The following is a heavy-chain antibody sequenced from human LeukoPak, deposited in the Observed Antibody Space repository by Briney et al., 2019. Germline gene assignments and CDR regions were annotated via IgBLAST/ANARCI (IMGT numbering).Heavy chain of an antibody. Sequence: SGRSLRLSCAASGFTFSSYWMHWVRQAPGKGLVWVSRINSDGSGTTYADSVKGRFTISRDNAKNTLYLQMNSLRAEDTAVYYCARTAYDSSAYYDDWGQGILVTVGS. D-gene: IGHD3-22*01. CDR3: ARTAYDSSAYYDD. CDR1: GFTFSSYW. V-gene: IGHV3-74*01. CDR2: INSDGSGT. J-gene: IGHJ4*02.